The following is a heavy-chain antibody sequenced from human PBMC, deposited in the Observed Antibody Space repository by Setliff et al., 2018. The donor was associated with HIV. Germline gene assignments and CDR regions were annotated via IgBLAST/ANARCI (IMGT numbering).Heavy chain of an antibody. CDR3: AREAEQGERSSSWYFDY. Sequence: ASVKVSCKASGDTFTSYYMHWVRRAPGQGLGWMGMISPSGASTKYAQRLQGRVTLTRDTSSSTVYVELSSLRSDDTAVYYCAREAEQGERSSSWYFDYWGQGTLVTVSS. D-gene: IGHD6-6*01. CDR1: GDTFTSYY. V-gene: IGHV1-46*01. CDR2: ISPSGAST. J-gene: IGHJ4*02.